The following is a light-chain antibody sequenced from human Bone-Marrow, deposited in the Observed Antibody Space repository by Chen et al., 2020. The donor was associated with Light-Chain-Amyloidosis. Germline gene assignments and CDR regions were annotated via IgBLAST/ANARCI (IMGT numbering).Light chain of an antibody. Sequence: ELVLTQSPATLSLAPGERATLSCRASQGVSSYLAWYQQKPGQAPRLLIYDTSNRATGIPARFSGSGPGTDFTLTISSLEPEDSAVYYCQQRTNWQYTFGQGTKLEIK. J-gene: IGKJ2*01. CDR2: DTS. CDR3: QQRTNWQYT. V-gene: IGKV3D-11*01. CDR1: QGVSSY.